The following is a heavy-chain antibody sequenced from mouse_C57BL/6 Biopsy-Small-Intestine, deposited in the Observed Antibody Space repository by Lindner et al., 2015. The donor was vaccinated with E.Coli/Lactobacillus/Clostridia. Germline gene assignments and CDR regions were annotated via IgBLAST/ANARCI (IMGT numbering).Heavy chain of an antibody. D-gene: IGHD1-1*01. Sequence: RVQGRVTITADESTSTAYMELSSLRSEDTAVYYCARAYRGYSSGWYYYYGMDVWGQGTTVTVSS. J-gene: IGHJ1*01. CDR3: ARAYRGYSSGWYYYYGMDV. V-gene: IGHV14-2*01.